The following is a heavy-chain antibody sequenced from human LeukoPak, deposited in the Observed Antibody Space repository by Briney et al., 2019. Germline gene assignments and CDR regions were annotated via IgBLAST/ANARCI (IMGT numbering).Heavy chain of an antibody. Sequence: SETLSLTCAVSGYSISSGYCWGWIRQPPGKGLEWIGSIYHSGSTYYNPSLKSRVTISVDTSKNQFSLRLSSVTAADTAVYYCARGLRGSSYYFDYWGQGTLVTVSS. CDR3: ARGLRGSSYYFDY. J-gene: IGHJ4*02. CDR2: IYHSGST. V-gene: IGHV4-38-2*01. D-gene: IGHD6-13*01. CDR1: GYSISSGYC.